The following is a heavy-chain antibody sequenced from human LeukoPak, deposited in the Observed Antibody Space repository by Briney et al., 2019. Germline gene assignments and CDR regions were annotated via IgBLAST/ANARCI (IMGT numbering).Heavy chain of an antibody. V-gene: IGHV3-21*01. CDR3: ARDVHTYYYDVNWYFDL. Sequence: EGSLRLSCAASGFTFSTYGMNWVRQAPGKGLEWVSSISRSSSYIYYADSVKGRCSMSRDNTKNSLYLQMNSLRAEDTAVYYCARDVHTYYYDVNWYFDLWGRGTLVTVSS. CDR2: ISRSSSYI. J-gene: IGHJ2*01. CDR1: GFTFSTYG. D-gene: IGHD3-22*01.